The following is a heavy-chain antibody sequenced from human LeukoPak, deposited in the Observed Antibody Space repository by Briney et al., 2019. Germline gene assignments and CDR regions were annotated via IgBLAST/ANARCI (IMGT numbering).Heavy chain of an antibody. CDR3: ARGYSSGWYKY. V-gene: IGHV1-46*01. CDR2: INPSGGST. J-gene: IGHJ4*02. Sequence: ASVKVSCTASGGTFSSYAISWVRQAPGQGLEWMGIINPSGGSTSYAQKFQGRVTMTRDTSTSTVYMELSSLRSEDTAVYYCARGYSSGWYKYWGQGTLVTVSS. D-gene: IGHD6-19*01. CDR1: GGTFSSYA.